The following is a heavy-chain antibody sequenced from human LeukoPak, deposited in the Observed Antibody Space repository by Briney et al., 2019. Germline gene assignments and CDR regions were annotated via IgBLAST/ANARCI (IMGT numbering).Heavy chain of an antibody. J-gene: IGHJ4*02. CDR2: IKQDGSEK. CDR3: AKDDAWLQYEN. Sequence: PGGSLRLSCAASGFTFSTYRMSWVRQAPGKGLEWVANIKQDGSEKHYVDSVKGRFTISRDNSRNTVSLQMNYLRAEDTAIYYCAKDDAWLQYENWGQGILVTVSS. V-gene: IGHV3-7*03. D-gene: IGHD5-24*01. CDR1: GFTFSTYR.